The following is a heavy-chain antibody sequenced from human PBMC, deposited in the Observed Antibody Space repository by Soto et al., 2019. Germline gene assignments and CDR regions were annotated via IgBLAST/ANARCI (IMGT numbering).Heavy chain of an antibody. CDR3: AKLTSGSIPYDFWSGYHYFDY. Sequence: GGSLRLSCAASGFTFSSYAMSWVRQAPGKGLEWVSAISGSGGSTYYADSVKGRFTISRDNSKNTLYLQMNSLRAEDTAVYYCAKLTSGSIPYDFWSGYHYFDYWGQGTLVTVSS. J-gene: IGHJ4*02. CDR2: ISGSGGST. D-gene: IGHD3-3*01. CDR1: GFTFSSYA. V-gene: IGHV3-23*01.